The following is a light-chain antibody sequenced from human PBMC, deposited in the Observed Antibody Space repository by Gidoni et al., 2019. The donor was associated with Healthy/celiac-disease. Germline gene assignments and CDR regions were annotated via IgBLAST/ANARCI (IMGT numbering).Light chain of an antibody. CDR1: QSVLYSSNNKNY. CDR3: QQYYSTPLT. V-gene: IGKV4-1*01. CDR2: WAS. Sequence: DIVLPPSPDSLAVSLGERATINCKSSQSVLYSSNNKNYLAWYQQKPGQPPKLLIYWASTRESGVPDRFSGSGSGTDFTLTISSLQAEDVAVYYCQQYYSTPLTFGQGTKVEIK. J-gene: IGKJ1*01.